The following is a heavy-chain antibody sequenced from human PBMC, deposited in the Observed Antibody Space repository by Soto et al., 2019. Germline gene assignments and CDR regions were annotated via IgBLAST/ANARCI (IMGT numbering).Heavy chain of an antibody. CDR2: INAGNGNT. D-gene: IGHD3-10*01. CDR3: ARVDGSTYYYGSGRPFDI. V-gene: IGHV1-3*01. Sequence: QVQLVQSGAEVKKPGASVKVSCKASGYTFTSYAMHWVRQAPGQRLEWMGWINAGNGNTKYSQKFQGRVTITRDTSASTAYMELSSLRSEDTAVYYCARVDGSTYYYGSGRPFDIWGQGTMVTVSS. CDR1: GYTFTSYA. J-gene: IGHJ3*02.